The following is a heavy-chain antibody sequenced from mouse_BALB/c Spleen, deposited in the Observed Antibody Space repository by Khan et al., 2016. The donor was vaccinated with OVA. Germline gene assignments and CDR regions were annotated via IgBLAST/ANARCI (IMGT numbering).Heavy chain of an antibody. D-gene: IGHD2-14*01. V-gene: IGHV1S81*02. Sequence: QVQLQQPGAELVKPGASVKLSCKASGYTFTSYYMYWVKQRPGHGLEWIGGINPSNGGPNFNEKFKSQATLTVDNSSSTAYLQLRILTSEDSAVDYCTRGGYRYEFAYWGQGTLVTVSA. CDR2: INPSNGGP. J-gene: IGHJ3*01. CDR3: TRGGYRYEFAY. CDR1: GYTFTSYY.